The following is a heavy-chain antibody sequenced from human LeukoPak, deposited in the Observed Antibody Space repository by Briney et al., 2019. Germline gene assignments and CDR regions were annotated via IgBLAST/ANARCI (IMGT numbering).Heavy chain of an antibody. J-gene: IGHJ4*02. CDR2: ISGGGNTT. CDR3: AKEAFQYYDSSGYYQV. D-gene: IGHD3-22*01. V-gene: IGHV3-23*01. CDR1: GITFNTYA. Sequence: GGSLRLSCEVSGITFNTYAMSWFRQAPGRGLNWVSGISGGGNTTYYTDSVKGRFAIYRDNSRNTLYLQMNSLRAEDTAVYYCAKEAFQYYDSSGYYQVWGQGTLVTVSS.